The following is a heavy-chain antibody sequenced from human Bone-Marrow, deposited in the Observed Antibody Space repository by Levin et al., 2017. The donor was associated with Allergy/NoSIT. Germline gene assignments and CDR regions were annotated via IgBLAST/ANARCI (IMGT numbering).Heavy chain of an antibody. CDR2: IWSDGTQK. CDR3: ARERDLHFDY. V-gene: IGHV3-33*01. CDR1: GFTFSSSG. Sequence: GESLKISCTTSGFTFSSSGMHWVRQAPGKGLEWVAVIWSDGTQKYYADSVKGRFTIPRDNSKNTLYLQMNTLSAEDTAVYYCARERDLHFDYWGQGTLVTVSA. J-gene: IGHJ4*02.